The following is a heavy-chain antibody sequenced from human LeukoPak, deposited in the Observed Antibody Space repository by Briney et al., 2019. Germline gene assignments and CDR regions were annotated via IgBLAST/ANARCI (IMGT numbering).Heavy chain of an antibody. Sequence: ASVKVSCKASGYTFTNYDISWVRQAPGQGLEWMGRISAYNGNTNYAQELQGRVTMTTDTSTSTAYMELRSLRSDDTAVYYCARDLHSGSYYESEDGNWFDPWGQGTLVTVSS. V-gene: IGHV1-18*01. CDR1: GYTFTNYD. CDR2: ISAYNGNT. J-gene: IGHJ5*02. CDR3: ARDLHSGSYYESEDGNWFDP. D-gene: IGHD1-26*01.